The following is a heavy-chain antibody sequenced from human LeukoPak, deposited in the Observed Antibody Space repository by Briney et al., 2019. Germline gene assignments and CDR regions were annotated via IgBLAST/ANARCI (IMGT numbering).Heavy chain of an antibody. J-gene: IGHJ4*02. CDR2: IYSGGST. D-gene: IGHD4-23*01. CDR3: ARHVVTPGELDY. Sequence: EPGGSLRLSCAASGFTVSSNYISWVRQAPGKGLEWVSVIYSGGSTYYADSVKGRFTISRDNSKNTLYLQMNSLRAEDTAVYYCARHVVTPGELDYWGQGTLVTVSS. V-gene: IGHV3-53*01. CDR1: GFTVSSNY.